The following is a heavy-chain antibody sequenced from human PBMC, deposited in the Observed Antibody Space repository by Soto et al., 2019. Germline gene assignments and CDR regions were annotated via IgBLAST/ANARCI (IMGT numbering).Heavy chain of an antibody. CDR3: ARDTGGSYDF. Sequence: EVQLVESGGGLVQPGGSLRLSCAASGFTFSDYYMDWVRQVPGKGLEWVGRTRNKANSYSPEYAPSVKGRFIISRHDLEDSMNLQMNSLKTEDTAVYYCARDTGGSYDFWGQGALVTVSS. V-gene: IGHV3-72*01. CDR2: TRNKANSYSP. D-gene: IGHD1-26*01. J-gene: IGHJ4*02. CDR1: GFTFSDYY.